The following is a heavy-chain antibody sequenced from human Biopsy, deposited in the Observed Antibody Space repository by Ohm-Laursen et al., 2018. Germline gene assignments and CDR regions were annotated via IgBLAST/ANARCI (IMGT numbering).Heavy chain of an antibody. CDR2: ISWDGGSE. CDR1: GFTFADHV. CDR3: VRGYSSSWSGYLDH. V-gene: IGHV3-9*01. D-gene: IGHD3-3*01. J-gene: IGHJ4*02. Sequence: SLRLSCAASGFTFADHVMHWVRQAPGKGLEWVSGISWDGGSEGYADSVKGRFTISRDNAKNSLFLQINSLTTEDTALYYCVRGYSSSWSGYLDHWGQGTLVTVSS.